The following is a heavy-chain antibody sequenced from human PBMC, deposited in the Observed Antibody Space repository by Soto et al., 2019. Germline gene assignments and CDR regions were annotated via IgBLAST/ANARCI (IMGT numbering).Heavy chain of an antibody. D-gene: IGHD5-18*01. CDR3: ARQAPREYSYGTYYFDH. V-gene: IGHV4-39*01. J-gene: IGHJ4*02. CDR1: GGSISSSSYY. CDR2: IYYSGST. Sequence: QLQLQESGPGLVKPSETLSLTCTVSGGSISSSSYYWGWIRQPPGKGLEWIGSIYYSGSTYYNPSLKSRVTISVDTSKNQFSLKLSSVTAADTAVYYCARQAPREYSYGTYYFDHWGQGTLVTVSS.